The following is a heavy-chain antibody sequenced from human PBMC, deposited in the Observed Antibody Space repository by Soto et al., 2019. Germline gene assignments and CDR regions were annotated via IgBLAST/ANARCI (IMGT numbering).Heavy chain of an antibody. CDR3: ARGAAVAGRGGYGMDV. Sequence: SVKVSCKASGGTFSSYAISWVRQAPGQGLEWMGGIIPIFGTANYAQKFQSRVTITADKSTSTAYMELSSLRSEDTAVYYCARGAAVAGRGGYGMDVWGQGTTVTVSS. D-gene: IGHD6-19*01. CDR1: GGTFSSYA. CDR2: IIPIFGTA. V-gene: IGHV1-69*06. J-gene: IGHJ6*02.